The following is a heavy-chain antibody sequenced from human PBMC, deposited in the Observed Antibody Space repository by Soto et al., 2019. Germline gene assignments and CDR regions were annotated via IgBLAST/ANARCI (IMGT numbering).Heavy chain of an antibody. Sequence: QVLLVQSGAEVKKPGSSVKVSCKASGGTFSNYAISWVRQAPGQGLEWMGGIIPIFGTANYAQKFQGRVTITADESTSTAYMELSSLRSEDTAIYYCAVGSVDIVPTGMKPFDPWGQGTLVTVSS. V-gene: IGHV1-69*12. CDR1: GGTFSNYA. J-gene: IGHJ5*02. CDR2: IIPIFGTA. D-gene: IGHD5-12*01. CDR3: AVGSVDIVPTGMKPFDP.